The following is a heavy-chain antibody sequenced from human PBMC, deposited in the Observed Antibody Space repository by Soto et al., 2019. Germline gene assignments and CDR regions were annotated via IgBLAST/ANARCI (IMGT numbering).Heavy chain of an antibody. CDR1: GFTFSSHG. D-gene: IGHD6-6*01. V-gene: IGHV3-23*01. J-gene: IGHJ3*01. CDR2: LSRGGGTT. Sequence: EAQLLESGGDWAQPGGSLRLSCAASGFTFSSHGMRWVRQAPGKGLEWMAGLSRGGGTTYYADSVKGRFTISRDNSKNTLDLIMNSLKVEDTALYYCAKDGQYRTDGFDVWGQGTMVTVSS. CDR3: AKDGQYRTDGFDV.